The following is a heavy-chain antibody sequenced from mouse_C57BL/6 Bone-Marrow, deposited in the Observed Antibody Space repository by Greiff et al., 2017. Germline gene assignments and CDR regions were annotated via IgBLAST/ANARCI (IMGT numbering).Heavy chain of an antibody. Sequence: QVQLQQSGAELARPGASVTLSCKASGYTFTSYGISWVKQRTGQGLEWIGEIYPRSGNTYYNEKFKGKATLTADKSSSTAYMELRSLTSEDSAVYFCARGWYWFAYWGQGTLVTVSA. V-gene: IGHV1-81*01. D-gene: IGHD1-1*02. CDR3: ARGWYWFAY. J-gene: IGHJ3*01. CDR2: IYPRSGNT. CDR1: GYTFTSYG.